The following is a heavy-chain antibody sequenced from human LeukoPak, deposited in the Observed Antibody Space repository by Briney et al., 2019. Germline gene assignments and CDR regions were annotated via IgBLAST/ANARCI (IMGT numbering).Heavy chain of an antibody. Sequence: PSETLSLTCTVSGGSISSYYWSWIRQPAGKGLEWIGRIYPSGSTNYNPSLKRRFSMSVDTSKNQFSLKLSSVTAADTAVYYWARVFSSSSADYWGQGTLVTVSS. CDR2: IYPSGST. D-gene: IGHD6-6*01. CDR1: GGSISSYY. J-gene: IGHJ4*02. V-gene: IGHV4-4*07. CDR3: ARVFSSSSADY.